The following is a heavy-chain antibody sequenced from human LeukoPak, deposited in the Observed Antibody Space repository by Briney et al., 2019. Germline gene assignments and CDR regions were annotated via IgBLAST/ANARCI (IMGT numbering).Heavy chain of an antibody. Sequence: GGSLRLSCAASGFTVSSNYMSWVRQAPGQGLEWMGIINPSGGSTSYAQKFQGRVTMTRDTSTSTVYMELSSLRSEDTAVYYCARDMGSPNWFDPWGQGTLVTVSS. CDR1: GFTVSSNY. CDR3: ARDMGSPNWFDP. V-gene: IGHV1-46*01. D-gene: IGHD3-10*01. J-gene: IGHJ5*02. CDR2: INPSGGST.